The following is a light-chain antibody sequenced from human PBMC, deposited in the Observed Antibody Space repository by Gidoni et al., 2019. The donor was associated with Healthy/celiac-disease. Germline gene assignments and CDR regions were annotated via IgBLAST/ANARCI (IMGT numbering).Light chain of an antibody. V-gene: IGKV3-11*01. Sequence: EMVLPQSPATLSLSPGERATLSCRASQSVSSYLAWYQQKPGQAPRLLMYDASNRATGIPARFSGSGSGTDVTLTISSLEPEDFAVYYCQQRSNWPWTFGQGTKVEIK. CDR3: QQRSNWPWT. J-gene: IGKJ1*01. CDR1: QSVSSY. CDR2: DAS.